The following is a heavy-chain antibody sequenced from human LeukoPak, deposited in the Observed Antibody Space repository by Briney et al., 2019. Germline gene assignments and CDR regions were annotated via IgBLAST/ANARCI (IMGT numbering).Heavy chain of an antibody. D-gene: IGHD2/OR15-2a*01. Sequence: TSETQSLTCTVSGASVSSDYWSWIRQSPGKGLEWIGYIYHSGHTMSNPSLKSRVSLSLDTSNNQFSLKLSSVTAADTAVYYCARHPFQYPFDHWGQGTVVSVSS. J-gene: IGHJ5*02. CDR2: IYHSGHT. CDR1: GASVSSDY. V-gene: IGHV4-59*08. CDR3: ARHPFQYPFDH.